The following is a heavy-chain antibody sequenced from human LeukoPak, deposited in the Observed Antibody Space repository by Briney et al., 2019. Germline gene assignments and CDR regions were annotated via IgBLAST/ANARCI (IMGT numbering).Heavy chain of an antibody. CDR3: AKDRRLRLRGDIFDY. CDR1: GFTFDDYA. D-gene: IGHD5-12*01. J-gene: IGHJ4*02. V-gene: IGHV3-9*01. CDR2: ISWSSGSI. Sequence: GRSLRLSCAASGFTFDDYAMHWVRQAPGMGLEWVSGISWSSGSIGYADSVKGRFTISRDNAKNSLYLQMNSLRAEDTALYYCAKDRRLRLRGDIFDYWGQGTLVTVSS.